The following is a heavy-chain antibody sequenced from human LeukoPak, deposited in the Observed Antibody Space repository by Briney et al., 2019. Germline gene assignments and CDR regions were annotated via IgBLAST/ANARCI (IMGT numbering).Heavy chain of an antibody. J-gene: IGHJ5*02. D-gene: IGHD1-1*01. CDR2: INHSGST. Sequence: SETLSLTCAVYGGSFSGYYWSWIRQPPGKGLEWIGEINHSGSTNYNPSLKSRVTISVDTSKNQFSLKLSSVTAADTAVYYCARVGWKGRFDPWGQGTLVTVSS. CDR3: ARVGWKGRFDP. CDR1: GGSFSGYY. V-gene: IGHV4-34*01.